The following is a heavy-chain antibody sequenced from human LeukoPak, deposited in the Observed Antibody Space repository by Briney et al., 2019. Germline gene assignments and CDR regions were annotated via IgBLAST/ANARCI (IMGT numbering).Heavy chain of an antibody. J-gene: IGHJ4*02. Sequence: SETLSLTCTVSGGSIGSDGYYWNWIRQHPGKGLEWIGYIYYSGSTSYNPSLKSRLTISVDTSKNQFSLRLSSVTAADTAVYYCARGRYYGFAWDYWGQGTLVTVSS. CDR2: IYYSGST. V-gene: IGHV4-31*03. CDR1: GGSIGSDGYY. D-gene: IGHD3-10*01. CDR3: ARGRYYGFAWDY.